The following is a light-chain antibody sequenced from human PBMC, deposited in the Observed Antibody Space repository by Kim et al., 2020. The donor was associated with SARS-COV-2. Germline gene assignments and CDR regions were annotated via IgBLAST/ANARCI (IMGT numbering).Light chain of an antibody. V-gene: IGLV1-44*01. CDR1: SSNIGKNN. Sequence: QRVTCSWSGNSSNIGKNNVNWFQQFPGTAPKLLISAYDQRPSGIPDRFSGSKSGTSASLVISGLQSEDEADYYCAVWDDILSSPVFGGGTQLTVL. CDR3: AVWDDILSSPV. J-gene: IGLJ3*02. CDR2: AYD.